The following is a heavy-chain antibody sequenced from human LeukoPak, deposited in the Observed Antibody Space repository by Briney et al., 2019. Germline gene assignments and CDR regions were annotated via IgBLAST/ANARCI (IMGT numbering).Heavy chain of an antibody. J-gene: IGHJ5*02. Sequence: KASETLSLTCAVYGGSFSGYYWSWIRQPPGKGLEWIGSIYYSGSTYYNPSLKSRVTISVDTSKNQFSLKLSSVTAADTAVYYCARAPGKEGVWFDPWGQGTLVTVSS. CDR1: GGSFSGYY. CDR3: ARAPGKEGVWFDP. CDR2: IYYSGST. D-gene: IGHD3-10*01. V-gene: IGHV4-34*01.